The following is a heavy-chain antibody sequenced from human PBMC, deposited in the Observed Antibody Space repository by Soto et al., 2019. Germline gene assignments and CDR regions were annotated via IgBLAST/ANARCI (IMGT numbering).Heavy chain of an antibody. CDR3: TRGGGNGCKLDS. J-gene: IGHJ1*01. Sequence: EVQLVESGGDLVQPGGSLRLSCAASGFTFSDHYMDWVRQAPGKGLEWVGRIRNKANSYTTNYAASVKGRVTISRDDSKISLFLEMNSVNNAYPGVYYCTRGGGNGCKLDSWGQGTLFTVAS. CDR1: GFTFSDHY. CDR2: IRNKANSYTT. V-gene: IGHV3-72*01. D-gene: IGHD3-3*01.